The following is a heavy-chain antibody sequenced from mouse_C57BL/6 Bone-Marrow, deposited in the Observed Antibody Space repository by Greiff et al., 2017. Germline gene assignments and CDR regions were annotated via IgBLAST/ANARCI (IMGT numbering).Heavy chain of an antibody. CDR2: IWSDGST. V-gene: IGHV2-6-1*01. CDR1: GFSLTSYG. CDR3: ARHKGGNYGSSFYAMDY. J-gene: IGHJ4*01. Sequence: VKVVESGPGLVAPSQSLSITCTVSGFSLTSYGVHWVRQPPGKGLEWLVVIWSDGSTTYNSALNSRLSISNDNTKSQVFLKMNSLQTDDTAMYYCARHKGGNYGSSFYAMDYWGQGTSVTVSS. D-gene: IGHD1-1*01.